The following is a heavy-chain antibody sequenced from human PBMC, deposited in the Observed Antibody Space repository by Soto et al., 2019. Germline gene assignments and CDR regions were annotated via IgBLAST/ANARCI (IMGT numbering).Heavy chain of an antibody. V-gene: IGHV1-3*01. CDR3: ARVGSSTWYERGSWFDP. D-gene: IGHD6-13*01. CDR1: GYTFTSYA. CDR2: INAGNGNT. J-gene: IGHJ5*02. Sequence: ASVKVSCKASGYTFTSYAMHWVRQAPGQRLEWMGWINAGNGNTNYAQKLQDRVTVTTDTSTTTAYMELRSLRSDDTAIYYCARVGSSTWYERGSWFDPWGQGTLVTVSS.